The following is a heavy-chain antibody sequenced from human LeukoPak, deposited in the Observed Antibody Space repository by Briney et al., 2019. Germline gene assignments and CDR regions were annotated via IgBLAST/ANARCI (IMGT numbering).Heavy chain of an antibody. CDR2: IIPIFGTA. CDR1: GGTFSSYA. Sequence: GASVKVSCKASGGTFSSYAISWVRQAPGQGLEWMGGIIPIFGTANYAQKFQGRVTITADESTSTAYMDLGSLRSEDTAVYYCARGVSTGYCSSTSCFSFDYWGQGTLVTVSS. D-gene: IGHD2-2*01. V-gene: IGHV1-69*13. J-gene: IGHJ4*02. CDR3: ARGVSTGYCSSTSCFSFDY.